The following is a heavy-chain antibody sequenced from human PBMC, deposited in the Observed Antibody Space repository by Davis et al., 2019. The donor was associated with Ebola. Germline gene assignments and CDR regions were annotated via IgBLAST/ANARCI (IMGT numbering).Heavy chain of an antibody. V-gene: IGHV3-23*01. Sequence: GGSLRLSCAASGFTFSTHAMIWVRQAPGKGLEWVSAISGSGGSTYYADSVKGRFTISRDNSKNTLYLQMNGLRVEDTAIYYCAKDTANIWFDIWGQGTMVTVSS. CDR1: GFTFSTHA. J-gene: IGHJ3*02. CDR2: ISGSGGST. CDR3: AKDTANIWFDI. D-gene: IGHD2-21*02.